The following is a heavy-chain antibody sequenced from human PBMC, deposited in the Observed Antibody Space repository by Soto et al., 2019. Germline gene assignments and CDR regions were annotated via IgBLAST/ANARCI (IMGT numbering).Heavy chain of an antibody. Sequence: GGSLRLSCPAAGFNFSSHSMNWVRQAPGKGLEWVSSISSSSSYIYYADSVKGRFTISRDNAKNSLYLQMNSLRAEDTAVYHCARAFTMVRGPKYNWFDPWGQGTLVTVSS. CDR1: GFNFSSHS. CDR2: ISSSSSYI. J-gene: IGHJ5*02. V-gene: IGHV3-21*01. D-gene: IGHD3-10*01. CDR3: ARAFTMVRGPKYNWFDP.